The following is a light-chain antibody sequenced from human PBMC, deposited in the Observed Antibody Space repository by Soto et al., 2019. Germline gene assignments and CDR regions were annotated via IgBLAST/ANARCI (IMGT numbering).Light chain of an antibody. J-gene: IGKJ4*01. V-gene: IGKV1-39*01. CDR2: AAS. CDR3: QQYNHYPLT. Sequence: DIQMTQSPSSLSASVGDRVTITCRASQTISGYLNWYQQKPGKAPELLIYAASYLGNGVPSRFSGSGSGTYFTLTISSLQPGDLATYYCQQYNHYPLTFGGGTKVDI. CDR1: QTISGY.